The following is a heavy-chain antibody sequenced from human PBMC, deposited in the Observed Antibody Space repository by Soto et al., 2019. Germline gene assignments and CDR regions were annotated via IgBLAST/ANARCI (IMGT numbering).Heavy chain of an antibody. V-gene: IGHV1-2*02. CDR1: GYTFTGYY. D-gene: IGHD6-13*01. CDR2: INPNSGGT. J-gene: IGHJ5*02. CDR3: ASYKRGSSWYENWFDP. Sequence: ASVKVSCKASGYTFTGYYMHWVRQAPGQGLEWMGWINPNSGGTNYAQKFQGRVTMTRDTSISTAYMELSRLRSDDTAVYYCASYKRGSSWYENWFDPWGHGTLVTVSS.